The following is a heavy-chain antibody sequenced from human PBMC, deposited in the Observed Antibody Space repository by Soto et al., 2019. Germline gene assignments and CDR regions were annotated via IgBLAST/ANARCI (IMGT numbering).Heavy chain of an antibody. D-gene: IGHD1-7*01. CDR3: AVGVTNWNYYFDY. CDR1: GGTFSSYA. Sequence: SVKVSCKASGGTFSSYAISWVRPAPGQGLEWMGGIIPIFAIANYAQKFQGRVTITADESTSTAYMELSSLRSEDTAVYYCAVGVTNWNYYFDYWGQGTLVTVSS. J-gene: IGHJ4*02. CDR2: IIPIFAIA. V-gene: IGHV1-69*13.